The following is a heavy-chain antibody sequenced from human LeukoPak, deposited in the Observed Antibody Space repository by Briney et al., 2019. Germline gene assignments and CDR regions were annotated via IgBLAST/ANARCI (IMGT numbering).Heavy chain of an antibody. J-gene: IGHJ3*02. Sequence: PGRSLRPSCAASGFTLYSNVMHWVCQAPGKGLEWVAVISYDGSDKYYADSVKGRFTISRDNSKNTLYLQMNSLRAEDTAVYYCARASTWVPGKDSSGYYYLYAFDIWAQRPMVTVSS. D-gene: IGHD3-22*01. CDR2: ISYDGSDK. CDR3: ARASTWVPGKDSSGYYYLYAFDI. V-gene: IGHV3-30-3*01. CDR1: GFTLYSNV.